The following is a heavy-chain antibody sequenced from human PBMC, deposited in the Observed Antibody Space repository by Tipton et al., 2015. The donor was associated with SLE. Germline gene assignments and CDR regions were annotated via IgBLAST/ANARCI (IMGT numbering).Heavy chain of an antibody. D-gene: IGHD4-11*01. CDR2: IYHSGST. CDR1: GYSISSGYY. Sequence: LRLSCTVSGYSISSGYYWGWIRQPPGKGLEWIGSIYHSGSTYYNPSLKSRVTISVDASKNPMSLKLSSVTAADTAVYYCASPRTGYSNYVFDYWGQGTLVSVSS. CDR3: ASPRTGYSNYVFDY. V-gene: IGHV4-38-2*02. J-gene: IGHJ4*02.